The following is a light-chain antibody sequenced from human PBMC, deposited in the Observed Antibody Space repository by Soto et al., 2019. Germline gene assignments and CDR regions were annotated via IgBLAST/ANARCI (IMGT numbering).Light chain of an antibody. CDR3: VTWDDRLSAWV. CDR1: SSNIGTYY. V-gene: IGLV1-47*01. Sequence: QSVLTQPPSASGTPGQRVTISCSGSSSNIGTYYVYWYQHLPGTAPKLLISRNDQRPSGVPDRVSGSKSGTSASLAISGLRSEDEADYYCVTWDDRLSAWVFGGGTKLTVL. J-gene: IGLJ3*02. CDR2: RND.